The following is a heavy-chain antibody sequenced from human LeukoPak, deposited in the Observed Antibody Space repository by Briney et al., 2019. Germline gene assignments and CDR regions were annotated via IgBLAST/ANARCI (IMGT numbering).Heavy chain of an antibody. Sequence: GASVKVSCKASGYTFTGYYMHWVRQAPGQGLEWMGWINPNSGGTNYAQKFQGRVTMTRDTSISTAYMELSRLRSDDTAVYYCARGLRCSSTSCYGDFDYWGQGTLVTVSS. D-gene: IGHD2-2*01. V-gene: IGHV1-2*02. J-gene: IGHJ4*02. CDR1: GYTFTGYY. CDR3: ARGLRCSSTSCYGDFDY. CDR2: INPNSGGT.